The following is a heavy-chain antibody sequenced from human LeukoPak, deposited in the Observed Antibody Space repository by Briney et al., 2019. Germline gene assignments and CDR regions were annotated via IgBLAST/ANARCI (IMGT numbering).Heavy chain of an antibody. V-gene: IGHV3-23*01. J-gene: IGHJ4*02. CDR1: GFTFSSYA. CDR2: ISGSGGST. Sequence: GGSLRLSCAASGFTFSSYAMSWVRQAPGKGLEWVSAISGSGGSTYYADSVKGRFTISRDNAKNSLYLQMNSLRAEDTAVYYCARGGSYFDYWGQGTLVTVSS. CDR3: ARGGSYFDY. D-gene: IGHD1-26*01.